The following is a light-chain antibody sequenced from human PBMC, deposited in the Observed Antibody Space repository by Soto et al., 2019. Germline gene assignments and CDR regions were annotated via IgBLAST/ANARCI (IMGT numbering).Light chain of an antibody. Sequence: VLTQSPGTLSLSPGERATLSCRASQSITTGYLAWYQQKPGQAPRLLIYGVSTRATGIPDRFSGRGSGTDFTLTISRLEPEDFAVYYCQQHGISHITFGQGTRLELK. CDR3: QQHGISHIT. J-gene: IGKJ5*01. CDR2: GVS. V-gene: IGKV3-20*01. CDR1: QSITTGY.